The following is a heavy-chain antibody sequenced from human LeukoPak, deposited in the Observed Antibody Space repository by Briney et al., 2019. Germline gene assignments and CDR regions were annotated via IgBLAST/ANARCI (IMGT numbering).Heavy chain of an antibody. V-gene: IGHV1-46*01. CDR1: GYTFTSYY. Sequence: ASVKVSCKASGYTFTSYYMHWVRQAPGQGLEWMGIINPSGGSTSYAQKFQGRVTMTRDTSTSTVYMELSSLRAEDTAVYYCAKSPSGTSCYDYWGQGTLVTVSS. CDR3: AKSPSGTSCYDY. CDR2: INPSGGST. D-gene: IGHD2-2*01. J-gene: IGHJ4*02.